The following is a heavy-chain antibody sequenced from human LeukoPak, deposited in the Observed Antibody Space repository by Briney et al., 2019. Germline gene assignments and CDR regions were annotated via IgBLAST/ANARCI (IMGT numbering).Heavy chain of an antibody. CDR1: GLTFSSHW. Sequence: GGSLRLSCAASGLTFSSHWMHWVRQAPGKGLVWVSRITNDGSSTTYADSVKGRFTISRDNAKNSLDLQMNSLRDEDTAVYCCARARASGRSGFDYWGQGTLVTVSS. CDR2: ITNDGSST. D-gene: IGHD2-15*01. CDR3: ARARASGRSGFDY. J-gene: IGHJ4*02. V-gene: IGHV3-74*01.